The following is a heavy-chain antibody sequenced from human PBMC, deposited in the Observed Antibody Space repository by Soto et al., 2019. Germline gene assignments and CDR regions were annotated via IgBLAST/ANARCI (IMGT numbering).Heavy chain of an antibody. Sequence: SETLSLTCTVSGGSISSGGYYWSWIRQHPGRGLEWIGYIYYSGSTYYNPSLKSRVTISVDTSKNQFSLKLSSVTAADTAVYYCARERDLDFWSGYYAVMGWFDPWGQGTLVTVSS. CDR2: IYYSGST. CDR1: GGSISSGGYY. CDR3: ARERDLDFWSGYYAVMGWFDP. V-gene: IGHV4-31*03. D-gene: IGHD3-3*01. J-gene: IGHJ5*02.